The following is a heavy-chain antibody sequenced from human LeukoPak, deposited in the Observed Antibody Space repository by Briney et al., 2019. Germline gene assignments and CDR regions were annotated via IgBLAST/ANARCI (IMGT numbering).Heavy chain of an antibody. V-gene: IGHV5-51*01. CDR2: IYPGDSDT. Sequence: GESLKISCKGSGYSFTSYWIGWVRQMPGKGLEWMGIIYPGDSDTRYRPSFQGQVTISADKSISAAHLQWSSLKASDTAMNYCARWYSSSWYRMDVWGQGTTVTVPT. D-gene: IGHD6-13*01. J-gene: IGHJ6*01. CDR1: GYSFTSYW. CDR3: ARWYSSSWYRMDV.